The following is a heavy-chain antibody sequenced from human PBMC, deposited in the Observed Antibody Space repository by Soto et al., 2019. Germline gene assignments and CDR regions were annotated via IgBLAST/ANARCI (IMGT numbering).Heavy chain of an antibody. D-gene: IGHD3-10*01. Sequence: QVRLVESGGGLVKPGGSLRLSCAASGFTFSDYYMSWIRQAPGKGLEWVSYISSSGFTIYYADSVKGRFTISRGNAMNSLYLQMNSLRAEDTALYYCARATLRGNEGYYYGLDVWGQGTTVTVSS. CDR3: ARATLRGNEGYYYGLDV. CDR1: GFTFSDYY. CDR2: ISSSGFTI. J-gene: IGHJ6*02. V-gene: IGHV3-11*01.